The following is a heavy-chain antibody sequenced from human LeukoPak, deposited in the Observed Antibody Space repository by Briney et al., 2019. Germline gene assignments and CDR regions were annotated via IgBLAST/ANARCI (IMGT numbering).Heavy chain of an antibody. J-gene: IGHJ4*02. CDR1: GYSFTGYY. V-gene: IGHV1-2*02. CDR3: ARDRKVDSTTYYFEY. D-gene: IGHD3/OR15-3a*01. Sequence: ASVKVSCKASGYSFTGYYIHWVRQAPGQGLEWMGWISPNSGGTNYAQKFQGRVTMTRDTSISTAYMELRGLRSDDTAVYYCARDRKVDSTTYYFEYWGQGTLVTVSS. CDR2: ISPNSGGT.